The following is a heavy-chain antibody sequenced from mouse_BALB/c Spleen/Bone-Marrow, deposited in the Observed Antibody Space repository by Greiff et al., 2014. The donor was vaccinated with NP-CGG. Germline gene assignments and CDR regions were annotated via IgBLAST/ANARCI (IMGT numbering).Heavy chain of an antibody. J-gene: IGHJ4*01. CDR3: ARGGDDFSLDY. V-gene: IGHV1-69*01. CDR1: GYAFTDRW. Sequence: VQLQQSGTELVMPGASVKMSCKASGYAFTDRWIHCVKQRPGQGLEWIGAIDTSDSYTNYNQKFKGKATLTVDESSSTAYIHLSSLTSEDSAVYYCARGGDDFSLDYWGQRTSVTVSS. D-gene: IGHD2-4*01. CDR2: IDTSDSYT.